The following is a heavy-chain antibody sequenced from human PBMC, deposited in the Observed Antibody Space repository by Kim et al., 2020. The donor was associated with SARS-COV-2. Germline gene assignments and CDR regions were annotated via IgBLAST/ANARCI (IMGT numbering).Heavy chain of an antibody. CDR2: ISHSGHT. CDR3: ARHVISGWFNFDM. V-gene: IGHV4-38-2*02. D-gene: IGHD6-13*01. Sequence: SETLSLTCTVSGSSIGIHYYWAWIRQPPGRGLEWIASISHSGHTYFNPSLQSRVAMSVDASKKQFFVNLTSVTTADTALYFCARHVISGWFNFDMWGRVRLVTVSS. J-gene: IGHJ3*02. CDR1: GSSIGIHYY.